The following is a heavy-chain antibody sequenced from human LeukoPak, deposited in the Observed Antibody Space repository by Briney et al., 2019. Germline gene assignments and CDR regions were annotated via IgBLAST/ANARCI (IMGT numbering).Heavy chain of an antibody. J-gene: IGHJ4*02. Sequence: PGGSLRLSCAASGFTFSSYSMNWVRQTPGKGLEWVSSISSSSSYIYYADSVKDRFTISRDNAKNSLYLQMNSLRAEDTAVYYCARVPFNVLRYFDWLGESDYWGQGTLVTVSS. V-gene: IGHV3-21*01. D-gene: IGHD3-9*01. CDR1: GFTFSSYS. CDR2: ISSSSSYI. CDR3: ARVPFNVLRYFDWLGESDY.